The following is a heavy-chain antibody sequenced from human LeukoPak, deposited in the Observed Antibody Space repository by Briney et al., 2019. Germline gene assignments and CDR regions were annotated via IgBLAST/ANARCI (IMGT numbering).Heavy chain of an antibody. CDR3: VRDGSIYGDY. CDR2: ISNYNGNT. Sequence: ASVKVSCKASGYTFTSYDVSWVRQAPGQGLEWMGWISNYNGNTTYAQKLHGRVTMTTDTTTNTAYMELRSLRSDDTAVYYCVRDGSIYGDYWGQGTLVTVPS. CDR1: GYTFTSYD. D-gene: IGHD4-17*01. J-gene: IGHJ4*02. V-gene: IGHV1-18*01.